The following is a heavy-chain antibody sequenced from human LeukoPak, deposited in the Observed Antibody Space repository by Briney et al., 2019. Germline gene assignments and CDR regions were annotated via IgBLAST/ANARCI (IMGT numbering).Heavy chain of an antibody. CDR2: IIGSNGKS. V-gene: IGHV3-23*01. D-gene: IGHD5-24*01. CDR3: ARRTPQRALDN. CDR1: GFTFSSYA. J-gene: IGHJ4*02. Sequence: GGSLRLSCAASGFTFSSYAMSWVRQAPGKGLEWVSAIIGSNGKSYYADSVKGRFTISRDISKNSLFLQINSLRAEDTAVYYCARRTPQRALDNWGQGILVTVSS.